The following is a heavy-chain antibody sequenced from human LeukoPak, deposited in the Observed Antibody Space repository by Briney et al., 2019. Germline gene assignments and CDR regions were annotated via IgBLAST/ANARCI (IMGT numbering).Heavy chain of an antibody. D-gene: IGHD3-10*01. J-gene: IGHJ4*02. CDR3: AKPELLWFGEFNYDY. CDR1: GFTFSSYG. V-gene: IGHV3-30*02. CDR2: IRYDGSNK. Sequence: GGSLRLSRAASGFTFSSYGMHWVRQAPGKGLEWVAFIRYDGSNKYYADSVKGRFTISRDNSKNTLYLQMNSLRAEDTAVYYCAKPELLWFGEFNYDYWGQGTLVTVSS.